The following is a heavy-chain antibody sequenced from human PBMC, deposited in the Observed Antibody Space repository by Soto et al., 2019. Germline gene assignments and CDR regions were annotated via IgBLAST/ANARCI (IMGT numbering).Heavy chain of an antibody. Sequence: NPGGSLRLSCAASGFTFSDYSMTWVRQTPGKGLERVSTITSGMSDSYYADSVKGRFTISRDNAINSLFLQMDGLRVDDTAVYYCARDLARSRRHYEIWRAYAMDVWGQGTTVTVSS. D-gene: IGHD3-3*01. V-gene: IGHV3-21*01. CDR3: ARDLARSRRHYEIWRAYAMDV. CDR2: ITSGMSDS. CDR1: GFTFSDYS. J-gene: IGHJ6*02.